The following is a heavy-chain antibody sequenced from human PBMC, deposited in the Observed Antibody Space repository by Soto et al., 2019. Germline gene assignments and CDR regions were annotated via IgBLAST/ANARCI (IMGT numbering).Heavy chain of an antibody. V-gene: IGHV3-21*01. CDR1: GFTFSSYS. CDR2: ISSSSSYI. Sequence: EVQLVESGGGLVKPGGSLRLSWAASGFTFSSYSMNWVRQAPGKGLEWVSSISSSSSYIDYADSVKGRFTISRDNAKNSLYLQMNSLRAEDTAVYYCAREVAATPPTYYYYMDVWGKGTTVTVSS. J-gene: IGHJ6*03. D-gene: IGHD2-15*01. CDR3: AREVAATPPTYYYYMDV.